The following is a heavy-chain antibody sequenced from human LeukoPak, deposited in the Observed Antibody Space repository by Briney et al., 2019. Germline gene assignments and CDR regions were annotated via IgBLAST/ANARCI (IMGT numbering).Heavy chain of an antibody. V-gene: IGHV1-2*02. CDR3: ARDRTGYYYYYMDV. CDR2: INPNSGGT. J-gene: IGHJ6*03. CDR1: GYTFTGNY. Sequence: ASVKVSCKASGYTFTGNYIHWVRQAPGQGLEWMGWINPNSGGTNYAQKFQGRVTMTRDTSISTAYMELSRLRSDDTAVYYCARDRTGYYYYYMDVWGKGTTVTVSS.